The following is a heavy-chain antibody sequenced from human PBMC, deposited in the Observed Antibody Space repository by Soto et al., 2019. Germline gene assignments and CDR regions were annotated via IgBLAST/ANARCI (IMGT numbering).Heavy chain of an antibody. Sequence: QVQLQESGPGLVKPSETLSLTCTVSGASISSLYWSWIRQPPGKGLEWIGYIYYSGSINYNPSLNSRVTISVDPSKNQFSLRLSSVTAADTAVYYCAKSLWDTSGWKTDYWGQGTLVTVSS. CDR1: GASISSLY. V-gene: IGHV4-59*01. D-gene: IGHD6-19*01. J-gene: IGHJ4*02. CDR3: AKSLWDTSGWKTDY. CDR2: IYYSGSI.